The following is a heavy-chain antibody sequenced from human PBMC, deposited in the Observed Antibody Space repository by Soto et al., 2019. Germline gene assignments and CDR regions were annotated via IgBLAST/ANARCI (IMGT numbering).Heavy chain of an antibody. D-gene: IGHD6-19*01. CDR1: GFTFSSYA. CDR2: ISGSGGST. Sequence: LRLSCAASGFTFSSYAMSWVRQAPGKGLEWVSAISGSGGSTYYADSVKGRFTISRDNSKNTLYLQMNSLRAEDTAVYYCAKTQRAAGKGDYWGQGTLVTVSS. J-gene: IGHJ4*02. CDR3: AKTQRAAGKGDY. V-gene: IGHV3-23*01.